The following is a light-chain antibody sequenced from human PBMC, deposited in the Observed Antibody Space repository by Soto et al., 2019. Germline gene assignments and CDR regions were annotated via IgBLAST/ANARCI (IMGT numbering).Light chain of an antibody. CDR1: QSLLHSNGYNY. CDR2: LGS. J-gene: IGKJ1*01. CDR3: MQALQTVT. Sequence: DIVMTQSPLSLPVTPGEPASISCRSSQSLLHSNGYNYLDWYLQKPGHSPQLLIYLGSNRDSGVPDRFRRSGSGTDVAMKMSKVEAEDVGVYYCMQALQTVTFGRGTMVDIK. V-gene: IGKV2-28*01.